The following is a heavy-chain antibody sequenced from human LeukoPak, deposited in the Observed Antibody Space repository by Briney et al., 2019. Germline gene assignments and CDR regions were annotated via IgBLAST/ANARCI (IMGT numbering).Heavy chain of an antibody. CDR3: ARDIVAAAGVLDY. J-gene: IGHJ4*02. CDR2: ISYDGSNK. Sequence: QAGGSLRLSCAASGFTFSSYAMHWVRQAPGKGLEWVAVISYDGSNKYYADSVKGRFTISRDNSKNTLYLQMNSLRAEDTAVYYCARDIVAAAGVLDYWGQGTRVTVSS. CDR1: GFTFSSYA. V-gene: IGHV3-30-3*01. D-gene: IGHD6-13*01.